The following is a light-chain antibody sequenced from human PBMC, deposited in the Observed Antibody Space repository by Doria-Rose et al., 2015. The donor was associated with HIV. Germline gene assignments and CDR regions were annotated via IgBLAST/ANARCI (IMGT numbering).Light chain of an antibody. V-gene: IGKV4-1*01. Sequence: DIRMTQSPESLGMSLGERATLNCKSSQSLLYTSKNYLAWYQQKPGQPPKLLIYWASTRQSGVPARFSGSGSGTDFTLTSSSLEAEDVAAYYCQQYYDTPSFGPGTTVDIE. CDR3: QQYYDTPS. CDR1: QSLLYTSKNY. CDR2: WAS. J-gene: IGKJ3*01.